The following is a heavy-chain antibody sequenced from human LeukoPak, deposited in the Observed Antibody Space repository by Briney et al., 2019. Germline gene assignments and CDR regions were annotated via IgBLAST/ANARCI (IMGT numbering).Heavy chain of an antibody. D-gene: IGHD3-10*01. CDR1: GDSITAGDPS. CDR3: AREGRRRDFDY. CDR2: IYQSGRT. Sequence: AQTLSLTCAVSGDSITAGDPSWSWIRQPPGKGLEWIGDIYQSGRTFFNPSLKSRVSISIDRPRNQFSLKLSSVTAADTAVYYCAREGRRRDFDYWGQGTLVTVSS. V-gene: IGHV4-30-2*01. J-gene: IGHJ4*02.